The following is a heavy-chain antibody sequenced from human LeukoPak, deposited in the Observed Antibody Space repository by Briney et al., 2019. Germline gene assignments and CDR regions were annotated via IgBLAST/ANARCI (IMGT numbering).Heavy chain of an antibody. CDR2: ITWDSVYV. D-gene: IGHD1-26*01. J-gene: IGHJ4*02. V-gene: IGHV3-9*01. CDR1: GFTFDDYT. Sequence: GGSLRLSCAASGFTFDDYTMHWVRQAPGKGLEWVSAITWDSVYVDYAGSVKGRFTISRDNAKNSLYLQMNSLRAEDTAVYYCARDSKRWEEVDYWGQGTLVTVSS. CDR3: ARDSKRWEEVDY.